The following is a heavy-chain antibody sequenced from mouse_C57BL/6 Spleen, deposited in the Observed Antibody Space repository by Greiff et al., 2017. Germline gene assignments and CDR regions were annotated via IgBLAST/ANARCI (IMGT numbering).Heavy chain of an antibody. V-gene: IGHV1-22*01. CDR3: ATYYDYDGGAWFAY. CDR2: INPNNGGT. Sequence: EVKLQQSGPELVKPGASVQMSCKASGYTFTDYYMHWVKQSHGKSLEWIGYINPNNGGTSYNQKFKGKATLTVNKSSSTAYMELRSLTSEDSAVYYGATYYDYDGGAWFAYWGQGTLVTVSA. CDR1: GYTFTDYY. D-gene: IGHD2-4*01. J-gene: IGHJ3*01.